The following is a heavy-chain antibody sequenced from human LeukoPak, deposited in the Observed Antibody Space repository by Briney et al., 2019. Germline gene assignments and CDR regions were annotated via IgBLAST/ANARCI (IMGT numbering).Heavy chain of an antibody. CDR1: GFTFSNAW. Sequence: GGSLRLSCAASGFTFSNAWMSWVRQAPGKGLEWVGRIKSKTDGGTTDYAAPVKGRFTISRDDSKNTLYLQMNSLKTEDTAVYYCANFERTVAGPYNWFDPWGQGTLVTVSS. V-gene: IGHV3-15*01. CDR3: ANFERTVAGPYNWFDP. J-gene: IGHJ5*02. CDR2: IKSKTDGGTT. D-gene: IGHD6-19*01.